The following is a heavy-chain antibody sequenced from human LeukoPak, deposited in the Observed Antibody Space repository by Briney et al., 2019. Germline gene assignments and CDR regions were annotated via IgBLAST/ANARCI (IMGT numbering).Heavy chain of an antibody. CDR3: ARAPGSVYSSSWYYYYYMDV. CDR1: GGTFSSYA. V-gene: IGHV1-69*06. J-gene: IGHJ6*03. D-gene: IGHD6-13*01. CDR2: IIPIFGTS. Sequence: GSSGKVSCKASGGTFSSYAISWVRQAPGQGLEWMGAIIPIFGTSNYAQKFQGRVTITADKSTSTAYMELSSLRSEDTAVYYCARAPGSVYSSSWYYYYYMDVWGKGTTVTVSS.